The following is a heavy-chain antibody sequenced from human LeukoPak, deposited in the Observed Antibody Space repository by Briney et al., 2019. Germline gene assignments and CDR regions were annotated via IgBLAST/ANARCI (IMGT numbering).Heavy chain of an antibody. Sequence: SETLSLTCTVSGGSIRSYYCSWIRQPPGEGLEWIWHIFYSGITTYNTSLKSRVTLSVDTSKNQFSLKLNSVTAAATAVYYCAGRPGWGSLDDWSQGTLVTVSS. J-gene: IGHJ4*02. V-gene: IGHV4-59*08. CDR3: AGRPGWGSLDD. D-gene: IGHD3-16*01. CDR1: GGSIRSYY. CDR2: IFYSGIT.